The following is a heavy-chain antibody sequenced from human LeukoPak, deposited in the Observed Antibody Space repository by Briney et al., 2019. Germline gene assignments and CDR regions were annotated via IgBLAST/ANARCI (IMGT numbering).Heavy chain of an antibody. V-gene: IGHV3-7*01. D-gene: IGHD2-2*01. Sequence: GGSLRLSCAASGFTFSSYAMSWVRQAPGKGLEWVANIQQDGGEIYYVDSLKGRFTISRDNAKKSLYLQMNSLRAEDTAVYYCARDYRYCSSTSCFAEGYWGQGTLVTVSS. CDR2: IQQDGGEI. CDR1: GFTFSSYA. J-gene: IGHJ4*02. CDR3: ARDYRYCSSTSCFAEGY.